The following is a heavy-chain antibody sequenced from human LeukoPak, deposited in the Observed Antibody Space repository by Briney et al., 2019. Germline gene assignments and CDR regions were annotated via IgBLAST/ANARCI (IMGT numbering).Heavy chain of an antibody. CDR1: GYTFTSYG. Sequence: ASVKVSCKASGYTFTSYGISCVRQAPGQGLEWMGWISAYNGNTNYAQKLQGRVTMTTDTSTSTAYMELRSLRSDDTAVYYCARDLYYYDSSGYPLIDYWGQGTLVTVSS. D-gene: IGHD3-22*01. J-gene: IGHJ4*02. CDR2: ISAYNGNT. V-gene: IGHV1-18*01. CDR3: ARDLYYYDSSGYPLIDY.